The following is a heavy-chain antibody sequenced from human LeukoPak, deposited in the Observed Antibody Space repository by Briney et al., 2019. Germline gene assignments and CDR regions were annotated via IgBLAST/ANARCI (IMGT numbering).Heavy chain of an antibody. Sequence: GGSLRLSCAASGFTFSSYAMSWVRQAPGKGLEWVSAISGSGGSTYYADSVKGRFTISRDNSKNTLYLQMNSLRAEDTAVYYCARVRVGATRGAYWGQGTLVTVSS. CDR2: ISGSGGST. CDR3: ARVRVGATRGAY. V-gene: IGHV3-23*01. D-gene: IGHD1-26*01. CDR1: GFTFSSYA. J-gene: IGHJ4*02.